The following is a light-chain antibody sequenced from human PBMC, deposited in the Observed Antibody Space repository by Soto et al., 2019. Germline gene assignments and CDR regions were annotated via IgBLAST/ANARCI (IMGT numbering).Light chain of an antibody. V-gene: IGKV1-9*01. CDR2: AAS. J-gene: IGKJ4*01. Sequence: DLQLTQSPSFLSASVGDRVTITCRASQGISSYLAWYQQKPGKAPKLLIYAASTLQSGVPSRFSGSGSGTEFTLTISSLQPEDFATYYCQQLNSYPPTFGGGTKVDIK. CDR1: QGISSY. CDR3: QQLNSYPPT.